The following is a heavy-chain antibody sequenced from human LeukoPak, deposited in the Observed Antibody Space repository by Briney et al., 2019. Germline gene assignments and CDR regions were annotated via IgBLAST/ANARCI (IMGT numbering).Heavy chain of an antibody. CDR1: GYTFTSYA. J-gene: IGHJ6*02. D-gene: IGHD3-3*01. CDR3: AREFGVLRFLEWFHGYYCYGMDV. Sequence: ASVKVSCKASGYTFTSYAMNWVRQAPGQGLEWMGWINTNTGNPTYAQGFTGRFVFSLDTSVSTAYLQISSLKAEDTAVYYCAREFGVLRFLEWFHGYYCYGMDVWGQGTTVTISS. V-gene: IGHV7-4-1*02. CDR2: INTNTGNP.